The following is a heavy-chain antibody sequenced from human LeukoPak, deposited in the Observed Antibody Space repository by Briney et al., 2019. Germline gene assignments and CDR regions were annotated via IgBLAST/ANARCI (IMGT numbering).Heavy chain of an antibody. D-gene: IGHD1-7*01. Sequence: GGSLRLSCAASGFTFSNYVMQWVRQAPGKGLEWVALIAHDGSNKYYADSVKGRFTISRENSKNTVYLQMNSLRPEDTAVYSCARSFFRWNYSSCLDSWGQGTLVTVSS. J-gene: IGHJ4*02. V-gene: IGHV3-30*03. CDR3: ARSFFRWNYSSCLDS. CDR2: IAHDGSNK. CDR1: GFTFSNYV.